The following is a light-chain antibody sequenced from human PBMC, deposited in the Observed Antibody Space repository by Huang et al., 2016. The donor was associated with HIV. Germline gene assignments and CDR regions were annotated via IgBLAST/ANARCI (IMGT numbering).Light chain of an antibody. Sequence: DIQMTQSPSSLSASVGDRVTITCQASQDISNYLNWYQQKPGKAPKLLIYDASNLEIGVPSRFSVSGSGTDFTFTISSLQPEDIATYYCQQYDNLPITFGQGTRLEIK. CDR3: QQYDNLPIT. CDR1: QDISNY. CDR2: DAS. V-gene: IGKV1-33*01. J-gene: IGKJ5*01.